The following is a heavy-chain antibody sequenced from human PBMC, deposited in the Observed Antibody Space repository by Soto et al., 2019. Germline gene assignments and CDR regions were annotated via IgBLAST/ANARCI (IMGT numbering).Heavy chain of an antibody. CDR3: ARERIAASGYYYYGMDV. Sequence: PSQTLSLTCVISGDSVSSNSAAWNWIRQSPSRGLEWLGRTYYRSKWYNDYAVSVKSRITINPDTSKNQFSLQLNSVTPEDTAVYYCARERIAASGYYYYGMDVWGQGTTVTVSS. J-gene: IGHJ6*02. V-gene: IGHV6-1*01. CDR1: GDSVSSNSAA. D-gene: IGHD6-13*01. CDR2: TYYRSKWYN.